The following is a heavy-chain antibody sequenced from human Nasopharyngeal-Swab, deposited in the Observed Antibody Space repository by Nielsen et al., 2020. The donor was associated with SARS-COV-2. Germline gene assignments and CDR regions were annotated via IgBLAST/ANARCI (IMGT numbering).Heavy chain of an antibody. CDR3: VNGYCSGGSCYLGGDY. V-gene: IGHV3-30*02. Sequence: GESLKISFAASGFTFSSYGMHWVRQAPGKGLEWVAVIWYDGSNKYYADSVKGRFTISRDNSKNTLYLQMSSLRAEDTAVYYCVNGYCSGGSCYLGGDYWGQGTLVTVSS. CDR2: IWYDGSNK. D-gene: IGHD2-15*01. J-gene: IGHJ4*02. CDR1: GFTFSSYG.